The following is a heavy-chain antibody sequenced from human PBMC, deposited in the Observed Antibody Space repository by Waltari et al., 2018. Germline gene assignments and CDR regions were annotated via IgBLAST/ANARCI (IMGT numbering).Heavy chain of an antibody. CDR3: ARKSGSGSYYRYYYYMDV. D-gene: IGHD3-10*01. J-gene: IGHJ6*03. CDR2: INHSGST. CDR1: GGSFSGYY. Sequence: QVQLQQWGAGLLKPSETLSLTCAVYGGSFSGYYWSWIRQPPGKGLEWIGEINHSGSTNYNPSLKSRVTISVDTSKNQFSLKLSSVTAADTAVYYCARKSGSGSYYRYYYYMDVWGKGTTVTVSS. V-gene: IGHV4-34*01.